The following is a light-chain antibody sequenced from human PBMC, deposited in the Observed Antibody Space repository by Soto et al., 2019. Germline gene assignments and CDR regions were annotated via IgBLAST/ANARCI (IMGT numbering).Light chain of an antibody. CDR2: GNN. J-gene: IGLJ1*01. V-gene: IGLV1-40*01. CDR3: QSYDISLSGYV. CDR1: SSNIGAGYD. Sequence: QSVLTQPPSVSGAPGHRVTISCTGSSSNIGAGYDVHWYQQLPATAPKLVIYGNNNRPSGVPDRFSGSKSGTSASLAITGLQAEDEADYYCQSYDISLSGYVFGTGTKVTV.